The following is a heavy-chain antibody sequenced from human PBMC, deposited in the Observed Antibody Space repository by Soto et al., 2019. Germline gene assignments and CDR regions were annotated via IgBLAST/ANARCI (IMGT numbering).Heavy chain of an antibody. CDR3: ARDMGRWLQLGAFDI. J-gene: IGHJ3*02. V-gene: IGHV4-59*01. D-gene: IGHD5-12*01. CDR2: IYYSGST. CDR1: GGSISSYY. Sequence: PSETLSLTFTVSGGSISSYYWSWIRQPPGKGLEWIGYIYYSGSTNYNPSLKSRVTISVDTSKNQFSLKLSSVTAADTAVYYCARDMGRWLQLGAFDIWGQGTMVTVSS.